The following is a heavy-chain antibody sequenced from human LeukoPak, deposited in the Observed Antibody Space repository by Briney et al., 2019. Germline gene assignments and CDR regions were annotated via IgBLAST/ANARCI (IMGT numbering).Heavy chain of an antibody. D-gene: IGHD2-15*01. V-gene: IGHV1-46*01. CDR2: INPSGGST. J-gene: IGHJ4*02. CDR3: ARVFCGGGSCYFADY. Sequence: GASVKVSCKASGYTFTGYYMHWVRQAPGQGLEWMGRINPSGGSTSYAQKFQGRVTMTRDTSTSTVYMELSSLRSEDTAVYYCARVFCGGGSCYFADYWGQGTLVTVSS. CDR1: GYTFTGYY.